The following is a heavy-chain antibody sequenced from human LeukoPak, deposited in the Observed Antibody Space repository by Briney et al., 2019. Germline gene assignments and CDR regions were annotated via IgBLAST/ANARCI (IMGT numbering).Heavy chain of an antibody. CDR3: AREMATTGGVFDI. D-gene: IGHD5-24*01. J-gene: IGHJ3*02. Sequence: GGPLRLSCAASGFIVSRNYMSWVRQAPGKGLEWVSVIYSGGSTYYADSAKGRFTISRDNSKNTLYLQMNSLRAEDTAVYYCAREMATTGGVFDIWGQGTMVTVSS. V-gene: IGHV3-66*01. CDR2: IYSGGST. CDR1: GFIVSRNY.